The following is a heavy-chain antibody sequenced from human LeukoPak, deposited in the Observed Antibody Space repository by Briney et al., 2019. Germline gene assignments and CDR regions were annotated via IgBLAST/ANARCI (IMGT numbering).Heavy chain of an antibody. Sequence: SETLSLTCAVYGGSFSGYYWSWIRQPPGKGLEWIGEINHSGSTNYNPSLKSRVTISVDTSKNQSSLKLSSVTAADTAVYYCARTLLGYYYDSSGYYFDYWGQGTLVTVSS. V-gene: IGHV4-34*01. CDR3: ARTLLGYYYDSSGYYFDY. CDR1: GGSFSGYY. CDR2: INHSGST. J-gene: IGHJ4*02. D-gene: IGHD3-22*01.